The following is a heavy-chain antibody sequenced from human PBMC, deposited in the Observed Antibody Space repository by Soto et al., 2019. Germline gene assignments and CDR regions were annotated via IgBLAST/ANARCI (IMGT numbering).Heavy chain of an antibody. CDR3: ARSPFLECN. V-gene: IGHV3-48*03. Sequence: GGSLRLSCAVSGFTFTDYEMNWVRQAPGKGLEWISYISSSGSITYYADSVQGRFTISRDNAKNSLYLQMNSLRVEDTAVYYCARSPFLECNWAQGTLVTVSS. CDR1: GFTFTDYE. CDR2: ISSSGSIT. J-gene: IGHJ4*02. D-gene: IGHD3-3*02.